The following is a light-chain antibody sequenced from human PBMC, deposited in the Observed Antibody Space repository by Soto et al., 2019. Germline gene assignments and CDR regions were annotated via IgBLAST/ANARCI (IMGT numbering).Light chain of an antibody. V-gene: IGKV3-20*01. CDR2: GAS. CDR1: QSVSSSY. J-gene: IGKJ1*01. CDR3: QQYGSSWT. Sequence: IVLTQSPGTLSLSPGERATLSCRPSQSVSSSYLAWYQQKPGQAPRLLIYGASSRATGIPDRFSGSGSGTDFTLTISRLEPEDFAVYYCQQYGSSWTFGQGTK.